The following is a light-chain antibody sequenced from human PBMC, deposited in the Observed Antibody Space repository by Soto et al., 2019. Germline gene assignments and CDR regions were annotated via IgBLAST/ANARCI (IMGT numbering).Light chain of an antibody. V-gene: IGKV3-20*01. J-gene: IGKJ1*01. CDR2: GAS. Sequence: ESGLKQSPGTLSLYPRERATLSCRASQSVSSNYLAWYQQKPGQAPRLLIYGASTRATGIPDRFSGSGSGTDFTLTISRLEPEDFAVYYCQQYGSSPLTFGQVTNVDIK. CDR1: QSVSSNY. CDR3: QQYGSSPLT.